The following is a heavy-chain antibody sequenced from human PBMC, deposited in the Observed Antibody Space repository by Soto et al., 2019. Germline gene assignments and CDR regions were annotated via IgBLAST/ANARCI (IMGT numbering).Heavy chain of an antibody. V-gene: IGHV4-31*03. CDR2: IYYSGST. D-gene: IGHD6-13*01. Sequence: TLSLTCTVSGGSISSGGYYWSWIRQHPGKGLEWIGYIYYSGSTYYNPSLKSRVTISVDTSKNQFSLKLSSVTAADTAVYYCARSISSSWYKGDDFDICGQGTMVTVSS. J-gene: IGHJ3*02. CDR1: GGSISSGGYY. CDR3: ARSISSSWYKGDDFDI.